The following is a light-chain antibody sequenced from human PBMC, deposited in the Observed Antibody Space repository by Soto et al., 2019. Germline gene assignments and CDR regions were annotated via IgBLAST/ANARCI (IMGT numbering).Light chain of an antibody. V-gene: IGKV1-9*01. J-gene: IGKJ4*01. CDR1: QGISSF. CDR2: AAS. Sequence: IQLTQTPSSLSASVGDRVTITCRASQGISSFLAWYQQKPWKAPKLLIYAASSLQSGVPSRFSGSGDGTDFTLINTSQQCEDFATNYCNQVESYLSTFGGGTKVEMK. CDR3: NQVESYLST.